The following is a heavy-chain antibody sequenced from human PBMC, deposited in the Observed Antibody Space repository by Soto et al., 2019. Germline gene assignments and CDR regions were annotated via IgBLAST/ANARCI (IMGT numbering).Heavy chain of an antibody. J-gene: IGHJ6*02. Sequence: PGESLKISCKGSGYSFTSYWISWVRQMPGKGLEWMGRIDPSDSYTNYSPSFQGHVTISADKSISTAYLQWSSLKASDTAMYYCARRPGTTYYYYGMDVWGQGTTVTVS. CDR1: GYSFTSYW. CDR3: ARRPGTTYYYYGMDV. CDR2: IDPSDSYT. V-gene: IGHV5-10-1*01. D-gene: IGHD1-1*01.